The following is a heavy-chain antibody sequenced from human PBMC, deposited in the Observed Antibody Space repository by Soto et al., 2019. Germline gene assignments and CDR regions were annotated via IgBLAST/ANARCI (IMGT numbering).Heavy chain of an antibody. V-gene: IGHV4-31*03. CDR1: GGSISSGGYY. J-gene: IGHJ4*02. Sequence: PSETLSLTCTVSGGSISSGGYYWSWIRQHPGKGLEWIGYIYYSGSTYYNPSLKSRVTISVDTSKNQFSLKLSSVTAADTAVYYCARERSISGPQPYYFDYWCQGTLVTVSS. CDR3: ARERSISGPQPYYFDY. D-gene: IGHD2-15*01. CDR2: IYYSGST.